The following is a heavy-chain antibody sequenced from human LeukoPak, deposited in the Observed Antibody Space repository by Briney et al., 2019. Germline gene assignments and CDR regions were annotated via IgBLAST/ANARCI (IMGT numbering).Heavy chain of an antibody. J-gene: IGHJ6*04. CDR3: ARDREVLLCSSSTCYRSGMDV. CDR1: GYTFTSYG. D-gene: IGHD2-2*01. V-gene: IGHV1-18*01. Sequence: ASVKVSCKASGYTFTSYGISWARQAPGQGLEWMGWISTSNGNTKYAQKLQGRVTMTTDTSTSTAYMELRSLRSDDTAVYYCARDREVLLCSSSTCYRSGMDVWGKGTTVIVSS. CDR2: ISTSNGNT.